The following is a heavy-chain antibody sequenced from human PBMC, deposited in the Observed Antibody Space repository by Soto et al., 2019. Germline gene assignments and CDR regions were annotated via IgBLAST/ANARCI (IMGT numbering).Heavy chain of an antibody. D-gene: IGHD6-13*01. CDR3: ARDVAAPSVDY. CDR1: GGSFSGYY. CDR2: INHSGST. J-gene: IGHJ4*02. Sequence: QVQLQQWGAGLLKPSETLSLTCAVYGGSFSGYYWSWIRQPPGKGLEWIGEINHSGSTNYNPSLKSRVTISVDTSKNQLSLKLSSVTAADTAVYYCARDVAAPSVDYWGQGTLVTVSS. V-gene: IGHV4-34*01.